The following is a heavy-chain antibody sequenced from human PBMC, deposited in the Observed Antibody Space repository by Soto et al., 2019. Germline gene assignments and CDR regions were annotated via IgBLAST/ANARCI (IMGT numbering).Heavy chain of an antibody. CDR1: GFTFSSYW. CDR2: INSDGSST. J-gene: IGHJ4*02. V-gene: IGHV3-74*01. D-gene: IGHD4-17*01. Sequence: EVQLVESGGGLVQPGGSLRLSCAASGFTFSSYWMHWVRQAPGKGLVWVSRINSDGSSTSYAESVKGRFTISRDNAKNTLYLQMNSLRAEDTAVYYCAREDYGDYGFDYWGQGTLVTVSS. CDR3: AREDYGDYGFDY.